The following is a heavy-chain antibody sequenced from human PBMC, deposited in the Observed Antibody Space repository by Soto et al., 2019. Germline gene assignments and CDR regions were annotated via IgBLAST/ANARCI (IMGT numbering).Heavy chain of an antibody. CDR3: ARVPCGGDCYFLDY. D-gene: IGHD2-21*02. CDR2: INHSGST. J-gene: IGHJ4*02. Sequence: SETLSLTCAVYGGSFSGYYWIWISQPPGKGLEWIGEINHSGSTNYNPSLKSRVTISVDTSKNQFSLKLSSVTAADTAVYYCARVPCGGDCYFLDYWGQGTLVTVSS. V-gene: IGHV4-34*01. CDR1: GGSFSGYY.